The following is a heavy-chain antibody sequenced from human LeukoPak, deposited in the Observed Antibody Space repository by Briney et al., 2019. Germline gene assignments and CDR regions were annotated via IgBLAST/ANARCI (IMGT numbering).Heavy chain of an antibody. CDR2: IIPIFGTE. CDR3: ARGAAYYYYGMDV. D-gene: IGHD6-25*01. Sequence: SVTVSCKASGGTFSGYAISWVRQAPGQGLEWMGGIIPIFGTENYAQKFQGRVTITADESTSTAYMELSSLRSEDTAVYYCARGAAYYYYGMDVWGQGTTVTVSS. J-gene: IGHJ6*02. V-gene: IGHV1-69*13. CDR1: GGTFSGYA.